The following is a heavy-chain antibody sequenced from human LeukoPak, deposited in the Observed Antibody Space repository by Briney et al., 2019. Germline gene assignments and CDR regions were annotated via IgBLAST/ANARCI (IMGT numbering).Heavy chain of an antibody. CDR2: INHSGST. CDR3: ARGQGTVTTH. Sequence: PSETLSLTCAVYGGSFSGYYWSWIRQPPGKGLEWIGEINHSGSTNYNPSLKSRVTISVGTSKNQFSLKLSSVTAADTAVYYCARGQGTVTTHWGQGTLVTVSS. J-gene: IGHJ4*02. CDR1: GGSFSGYY. V-gene: IGHV4-34*01. D-gene: IGHD4-17*01.